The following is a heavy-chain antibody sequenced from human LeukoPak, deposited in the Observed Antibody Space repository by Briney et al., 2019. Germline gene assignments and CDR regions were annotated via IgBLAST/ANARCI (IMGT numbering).Heavy chain of an antibody. CDR2: ISYDGSNK. D-gene: IGHD2-15*01. CDR1: GFTFSSYA. V-gene: IGHV3-30*04. CDR3: ARAGYCSGGSCMGGYMDV. J-gene: IGHJ6*03. Sequence: GRSLRLSCAASGFTFSSYAMHWVRQAPGKGLEWVAVISYDGSNKYYADSVKGRFTISRDNSKNTLYLQMNSLRAEDTAVYYCARAGYCSGGSCMGGYMDVWGKGTTVTVSS.